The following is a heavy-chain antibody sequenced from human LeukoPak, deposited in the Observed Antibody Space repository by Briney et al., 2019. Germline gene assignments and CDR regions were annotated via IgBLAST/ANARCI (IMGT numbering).Heavy chain of an antibody. Sequence: ASVKVSCKASGGTFSSYAISWVRQAPGQGLEWMGRIIPILGIANYAQKLQGRVTMTTDTSTSTAHMELRSLRSDDTAVYYCARDGRILWFGEQTFDYWGQGTLVTVSS. CDR2: IIPILGIA. CDR3: ARDGRILWFGEQTFDY. CDR1: GGTFSSYA. D-gene: IGHD3-10*01. J-gene: IGHJ4*02. V-gene: IGHV1-69*04.